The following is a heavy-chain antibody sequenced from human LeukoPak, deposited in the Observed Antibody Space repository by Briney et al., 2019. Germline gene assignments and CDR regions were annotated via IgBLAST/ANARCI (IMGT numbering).Heavy chain of an antibody. J-gene: IGHJ3*02. CDR3: ARDTTYYYDSSGYYGGAFDI. CDR1: GFTVSSNY. D-gene: IGHD3-22*01. CDR2: IYSGGST. Sequence: TGGSLRLSCAASGFTVSSNYMSWVRQAPGKGLEWVSVIYSGGSTYYADSVKGRFTISRDNSKNTLYLQMNSLRAEDTAVYYCARDTTYYYDSSGYYGGAFDIWGQGTMVTVSS. V-gene: IGHV3-53*01.